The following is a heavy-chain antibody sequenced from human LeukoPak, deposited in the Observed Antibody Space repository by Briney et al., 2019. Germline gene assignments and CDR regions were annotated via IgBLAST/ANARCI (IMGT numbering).Heavy chain of an antibody. CDR2: INSDGSST. V-gene: IGHV3-74*01. D-gene: IGHD6-19*01. Sequence: VQPGGSLRLSCAASGFTLSRYWMHWVRQAPGKGLVWVSRINSDGSSTSYADSVKGRFTISRDNAKNTLYLQMNSLRAEDTAVYYCAREYSRGWYNYFDYWGQGTLVTVSS. J-gene: IGHJ4*02. CDR3: AREYSRGWYNYFDY. CDR1: GFTLSRYW.